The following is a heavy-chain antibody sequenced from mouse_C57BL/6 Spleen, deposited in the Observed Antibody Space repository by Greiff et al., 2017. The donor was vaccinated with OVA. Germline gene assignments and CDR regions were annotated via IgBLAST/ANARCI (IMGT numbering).Heavy chain of an antibody. Sequence: VQLQQPGAELVKPGASVKVSCTASGYTFTSYWMHWVKQRPGQGLEWIGRIHTSDSDTNYNQNFKGKATLTVDKSSSTAYMQLSSLTSEDSAVYYCARDSNFFDYWGQGTTLTVSS. CDR2: IHTSDSDT. CDR3: ARDSNFFDY. D-gene: IGHD2-5*01. J-gene: IGHJ2*01. CDR1: GYTFTSYW. V-gene: IGHV1-74*01.